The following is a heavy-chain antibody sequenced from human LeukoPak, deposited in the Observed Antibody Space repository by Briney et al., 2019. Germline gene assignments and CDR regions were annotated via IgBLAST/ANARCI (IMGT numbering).Heavy chain of an antibody. J-gene: IGHJ4*02. CDR1: GGSIGSGGHY. CDR3: ARSDCSSTSCYVDY. D-gene: IGHD2-2*01. Sequence: SETLSLTCTVSGGSIGSGGHYWSWIRQPAGKGLEWIGRIYTSGSTNYNPSLKSRVAMSVDTSKNQFSLKLSSVTAADTAVYYCARSDCSSTSCYVDYWGQGTLVTISS. CDR2: IYTSGST. V-gene: IGHV4-61*02.